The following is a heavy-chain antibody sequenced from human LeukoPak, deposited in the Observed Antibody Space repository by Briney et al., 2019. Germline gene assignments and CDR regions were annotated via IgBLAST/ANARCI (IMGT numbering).Heavy chain of an antibody. CDR1: GGSFSGYY. Sequence: SETLSLTCAVYGGSFSGYYWSWIRQPPGKGLEWIGEINHSGSTNYNPSLKSRVTISVDTSKNQFSLKLSSVTAADTAVYYCARLRPSGYMDVWGKGTTVTISS. D-gene: IGHD6-6*01. CDR3: ARLRPSGYMDV. J-gene: IGHJ6*03. CDR2: INHSGST. V-gene: IGHV4-34*01.